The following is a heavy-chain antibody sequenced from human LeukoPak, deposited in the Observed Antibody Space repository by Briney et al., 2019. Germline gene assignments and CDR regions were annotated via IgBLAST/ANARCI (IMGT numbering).Heavy chain of an antibody. J-gene: IGHJ4*02. Sequence: SVKVSCKASGGTFSSYAISWVRQAPGQGLEWMGRIIPILGIANYAQKFQGRVTITADKSTSTAYMELSSLRSEDTAVYYCARYQSPYYYDSSGYGAFDYWGQGTLVTVSS. CDR3: ARYQSPYYYDSSGYGAFDY. CDR1: GGTFSSYA. D-gene: IGHD3-22*01. V-gene: IGHV1-69*04. CDR2: IIPILGIA.